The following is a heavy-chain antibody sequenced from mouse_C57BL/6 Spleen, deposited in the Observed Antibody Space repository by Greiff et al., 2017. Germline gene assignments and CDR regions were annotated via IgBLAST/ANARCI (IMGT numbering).Heavy chain of an antibody. Sequence: VQLQQPGAELVMPGASVKLSCKASGYTFTSYWMHWVKQRPGQGLEWIGEIDPSDSYTNYNQKFKGKSTLTVDKSSSTAYMQLSSLTSEDSAVYYCARGVVYYSNPFAYWGQGTLVTVSA. V-gene: IGHV1-69*01. CDR2: IDPSDSYT. CDR1: GYTFTSYW. D-gene: IGHD2-5*01. CDR3: ARGVVYYSNPFAY. J-gene: IGHJ3*01.